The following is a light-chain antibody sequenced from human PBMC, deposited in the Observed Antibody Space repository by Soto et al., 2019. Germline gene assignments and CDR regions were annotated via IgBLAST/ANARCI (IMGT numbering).Light chain of an antibody. Sequence: DIQMTQSPSSLSASVGDRVTITCRASQSIGTSLAWYQQKPGKAPKVLIHKASSLESGVPSRFSGSGSGTEFTLTISSLQPDDFATYYCQQYNSYLITFGQGTRLEIK. CDR2: KAS. J-gene: IGKJ5*01. V-gene: IGKV1-5*03. CDR1: QSIGTS. CDR3: QQYNSYLIT.